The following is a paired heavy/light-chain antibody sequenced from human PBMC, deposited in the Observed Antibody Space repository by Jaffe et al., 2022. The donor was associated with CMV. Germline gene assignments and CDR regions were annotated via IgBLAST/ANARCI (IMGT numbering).Light chain of an antibody. V-gene: IGKV1-NL1*01. J-gene: IGKJ1*01. CDR2: AAS. CDR1: QGISNF. CDR3: HQYYSTPQT. Sequence: DIQMTQSPSSLSASVGDRVTITCRASQGISNFLGWYQQKPGKAPKLLLYAASRLESGVPSRFSGSGSGTDYTLTISSLQPEDFATYHCHQYYSTPQTFGQGTKVEIK.
Heavy chain of an antibody. CDR1: GYSFTSYY. V-gene: IGHV1-46*01. CDR3: VRDEFWGSTDAFDI. D-gene: IGHD3-16*01. J-gene: IGHJ3*02. Sequence: QVQLVQSGAEVKKPGASVKVSCKASGYSFTSYYIQWVRQAPGQGLEWMGIINPGGGNTNYAQKFQGRVTMTRDTSTSTVYMELSSLRSEDTAVYYCVRDEFWGSTDAFDIWGQGTMVTVSS. CDR2: INPGGGNT.